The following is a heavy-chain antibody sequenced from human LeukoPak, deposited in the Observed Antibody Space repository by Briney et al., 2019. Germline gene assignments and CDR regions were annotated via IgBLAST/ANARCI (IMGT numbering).Heavy chain of an antibody. D-gene: IGHD3-10*01. Sequence: SETLSPTCTVSGGSISSYYWSWIRQPPGKGLEWIGYIYYSGSTNYNPSLKSRVTISVDTSKNQFSLKLSSVTAADTAVYYCARHMVRGVINYYYYGMDVWGQGTTVTVSS. J-gene: IGHJ6*02. CDR1: GGSISSYY. CDR3: ARHMVRGVINYYYYGMDV. CDR2: IYYSGST. V-gene: IGHV4-59*08.